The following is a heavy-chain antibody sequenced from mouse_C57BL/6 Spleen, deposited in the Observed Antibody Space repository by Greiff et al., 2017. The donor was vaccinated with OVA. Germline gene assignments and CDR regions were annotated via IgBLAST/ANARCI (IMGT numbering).Heavy chain of an antibody. CDR2: IYPRSGNT. D-gene: IGHD2-3*01. CDR1: GYTFTSYG. J-gene: IGHJ2*01. Sequence: QVQLQQSGAELARPGASVKLSCKASGYTFTSYGISWVKQRTGQGLEWIGEIYPRSGNTYYNEKFKGKATLTADKSSSTAYMELRSLTSEDSAVYFCAREGVYDGYYPFDYWGQGTTLTVSS. CDR3: AREGVYDGYYPFDY. V-gene: IGHV1-81*01.